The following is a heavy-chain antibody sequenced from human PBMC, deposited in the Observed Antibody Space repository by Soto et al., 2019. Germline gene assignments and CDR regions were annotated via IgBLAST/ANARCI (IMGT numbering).Heavy chain of an antibody. Sequence: QVQLVESGGGVVQPGRSLRLSCAASGFTFSSYGMHWVRQAPGKGLEWVAVISYDGSDKYYADSVKGRFTISRDNSKNTPNLQMNRLRADDTAVYYCAKALGELSPESYDYWDQGNLITVSA. J-gene: IGHJ4*02. D-gene: IGHD3-16*02. CDR3: AKALGELSPESYDY. V-gene: IGHV3-30*18. CDR2: ISYDGSDK. CDR1: GFTFSSYG.